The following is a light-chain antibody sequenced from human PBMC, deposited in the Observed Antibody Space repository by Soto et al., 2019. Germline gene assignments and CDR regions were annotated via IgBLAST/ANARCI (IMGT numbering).Light chain of an antibody. CDR1: QRVSSN. V-gene: IGKV3-15*01. CDR2: GAS. Sequence: EIVMTQSPATLYVSPGERATLSCRASQRVSSNLAWYQQKPGQAPRLLIYGASSRATGIPGRFSGSGSGTEFTLTISSLQSEDFAVYYCQQHNNWPLYTFGQGTKVDIK. CDR3: QQHNNWPLYT. J-gene: IGKJ2*01.